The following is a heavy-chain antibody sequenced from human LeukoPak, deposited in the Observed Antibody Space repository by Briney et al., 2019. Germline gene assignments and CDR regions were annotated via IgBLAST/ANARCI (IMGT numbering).Heavy chain of an antibody. D-gene: IGHD2-2*01. CDR3: ARANSDCSSTSCSYYYYYYMDV. CDR1: GGTFSSYA. V-gene: IGHV1-69*06. Sequence: ASVKVSCKASGGTFSSYAISWVRQAPGQGLEWMGGIIPIFGTANYAQKFQGRVTITADKSTSTAYMELSSLRSEDTAVYYCARANSDCSSTSCSYYYYYYMDVWGKGTTVTISS. J-gene: IGHJ6*03. CDR2: IIPIFGTA.